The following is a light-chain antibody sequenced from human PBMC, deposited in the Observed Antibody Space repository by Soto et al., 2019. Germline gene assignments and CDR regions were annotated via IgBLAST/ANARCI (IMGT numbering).Light chain of an antibody. V-gene: IGLV2-14*03. CDR1: NSDVGGYNY. CDR3: SSYTTSNTRQIV. CDR2: DVS. Sequence: QSALTRPASVSASPGQSITISCTGTNSDVGGYNYVSWYQHHPGKAPKLIIYDVSNRPSGVSNRFSGSKSGNTASLTISGLQPEDEADYYRSSYTTSNTRQIVFGAGTNVTVL. J-gene: IGLJ1*01.